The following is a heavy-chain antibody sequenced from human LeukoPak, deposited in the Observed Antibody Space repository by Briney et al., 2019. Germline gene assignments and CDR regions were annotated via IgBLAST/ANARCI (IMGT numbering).Heavy chain of an antibody. CDR2: ISGSGGST. Sequence: GGSLRLSCAASGFTFSTYAMSWVRQAPGKGLEWVSAISGSGGSTYYADSVKGRFTISRDNSKNTLYLQMNTLRAGDTAVYSCAKNGRGYSSDYFDYWGQGTLVTVSS. V-gene: IGHV3-23*01. CDR1: GFTFSTYA. J-gene: IGHJ4*02. CDR3: AKNGRGYSSDYFDY. D-gene: IGHD5-18*01.